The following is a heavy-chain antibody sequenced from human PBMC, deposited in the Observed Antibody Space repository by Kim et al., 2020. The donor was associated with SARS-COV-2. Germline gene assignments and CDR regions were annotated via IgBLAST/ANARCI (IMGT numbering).Heavy chain of an antibody. V-gene: IGHV3-23*03. J-gene: IGHJ6*01. D-gene: IGHD1-26*01. CDR3: VKGTGFILPSDSTYCLDV. CDR1: GFTFWGYT. Sequence: GGSLRLSCAASGFTFWGYTMNWVRQAPGKGLEWVSLFYGGADATRYADSVKGRFTISRDNSKSTLYLQMTTLRVEDTAVYYCVKGTGFILPSDSTYCLDV. CDR2: FYGGADAT.